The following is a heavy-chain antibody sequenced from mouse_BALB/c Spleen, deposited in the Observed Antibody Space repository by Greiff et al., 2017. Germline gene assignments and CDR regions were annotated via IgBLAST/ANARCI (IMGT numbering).Heavy chain of an antibody. CDR1: GYTFTSYW. CDR3: TRENYGNYLFAY. Sequence: VQLQQSGTVLARPGASVKMSCKASGYTFTSYWMHWVKQRPGQGLEWIGAIYPGNSDTSYNQKFKGKAKLTAVTSTSTAYMELSSLTNEDSAVYYCTRENYGNYLFAYWGQGTLVTVSA. V-gene: IGHV1-5*01. J-gene: IGHJ3*01. D-gene: IGHD2-1*01. CDR2: IYPGNSDT.